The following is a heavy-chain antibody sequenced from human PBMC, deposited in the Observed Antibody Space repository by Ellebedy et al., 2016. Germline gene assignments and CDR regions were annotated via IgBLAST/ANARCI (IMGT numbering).Heavy chain of an antibody. V-gene: IGHV4-39*01. CDR1: GGSVISSNYF. Sequence: SETLSLTCSVSGGSVISSNYFWNWIRQPPGTGLEWVGSITSSGITNYNPSLRSRVAISADTSKNQFSLKLNSVTAADTAVYYCATYVLGWSNGGGFWGQGTLVTVSS. CDR3: ATYVLGWSNGGGF. CDR2: ITSSGIT. J-gene: IGHJ4*02. D-gene: IGHD3-10*02.